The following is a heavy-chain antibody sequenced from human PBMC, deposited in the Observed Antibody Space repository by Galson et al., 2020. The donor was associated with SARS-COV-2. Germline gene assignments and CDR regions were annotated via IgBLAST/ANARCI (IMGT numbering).Heavy chain of an antibody. V-gene: IGHV3-74*01. D-gene: IGHD6-19*01. CDR1: GFTFSSSW. CDR3: ARVGTRSGWKYYFDY. J-gene: IGHJ4*02. CDR2: INSDGSST. Sequence: TGGSLRLSCTASGFTFSSSWMHWVRQSPGKWLVWVSRINSDGSSTSYADSVKGRFTISRDNAKNTLYLQMNSLRADDTSVYYCARVGTRSGWKYYFDYWGQGTLVTVSS.